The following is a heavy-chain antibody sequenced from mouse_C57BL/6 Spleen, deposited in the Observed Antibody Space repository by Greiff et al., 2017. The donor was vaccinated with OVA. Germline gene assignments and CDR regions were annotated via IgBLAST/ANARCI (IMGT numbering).Heavy chain of an antibody. V-gene: IGHV1-82*01. CDR1: GYAFSSSW. D-gene: IGHD3-2*02. CDR2: IYPGDGDT. Sequence: QVQLQQSGPELVKPGASVKISCKASGYAFSSSWMNWVKQRPGKGLEWIGRIYPGDGDTNYNGKFKGKATLTADKSSSTAYMQLSSLTSEDSAVYFCAETAQATWGQGTTLTVSS. CDR3: AETAQAT. J-gene: IGHJ2*01.